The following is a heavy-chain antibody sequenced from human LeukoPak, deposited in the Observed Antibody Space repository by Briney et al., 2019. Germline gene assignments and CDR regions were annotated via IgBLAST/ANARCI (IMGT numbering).Heavy chain of an antibody. V-gene: IGHV1-18*01. CDR2: ISAYNGNT. CDR3: ASTISSGIFDH. Sequence: AASVKVSCKASGYTFTSYGISWVRQAPGQGLEWMGWISAYNGNTNYAQKLQGRVTMTTDTSTSTAYMELRSLRSDDTAVYYCASTISSGIFDHWGQGTLVTVPS. D-gene: IGHD3-22*01. J-gene: IGHJ4*02. CDR1: GYTFTSYG.